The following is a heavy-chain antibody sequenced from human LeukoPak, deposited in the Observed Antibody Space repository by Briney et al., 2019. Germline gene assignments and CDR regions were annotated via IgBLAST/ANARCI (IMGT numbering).Heavy chain of an antibody. V-gene: IGHV4-4*07. J-gene: IGHJ6*03. CDR2: ISTSGST. CDR3: ARTGDGYNYYNYYYMDV. CDR1: GGSISSYY. D-gene: IGHD5-24*01. Sequence: SETLSLTCTVSGGSISSYYWSWIRQPAGKGLEWIGRISTSGSTNYNPSLKSRVTISVDMPNNQFSLKMSSVTAADTAVYYCARTGDGYNYYNYYYMDVWGKGTTVTVTS.